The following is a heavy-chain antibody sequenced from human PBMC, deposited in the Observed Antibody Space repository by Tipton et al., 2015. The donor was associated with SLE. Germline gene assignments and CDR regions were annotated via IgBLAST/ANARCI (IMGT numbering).Heavy chain of an antibody. CDR3: VKDLHATSWTLADY. Sequence: SLRLSCVVSGFTFSRYAMSWVRQAPGKGLEWVSSISDSGVNTHYVDSVKGRFTISRDNSKNTLYLQMNSLRGEDTAVYYCVKDLHATSWTLADYWGQGTLVTVST. J-gene: IGHJ4*02. CDR1: GFTFSRYA. D-gene: IGHD2-2*01. V-gene: IGHV3-23*01. CDR2: ISDSGVNT.